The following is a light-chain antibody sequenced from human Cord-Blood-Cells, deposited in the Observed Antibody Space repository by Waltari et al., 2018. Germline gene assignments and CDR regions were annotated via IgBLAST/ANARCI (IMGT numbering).Light chain of an antibody. CDR3: QSYDSSLSGSV. CDR1: SSNIGAGYD. V-gene: IGLV1-40*01. J-gene: IGLJ3*02. Sequence: QSVLTQPPSVSGAPGQRVTISCTGSSSNIGAGYDVHWYQQLPGTAPKLLIYGNGKRPSGVPDLFSGSKSGTSASLAITGLQAEDEADYYCQSYDSSLSGSVFGGGTKLTVL. CDR2: GNG.